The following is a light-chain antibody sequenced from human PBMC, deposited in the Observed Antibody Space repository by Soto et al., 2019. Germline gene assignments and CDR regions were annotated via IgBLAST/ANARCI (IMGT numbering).Light chain of an antibody. CDR3: AACDDSLNGVV. CDR2: SNN. V-gene: IGLV1-44*01. CDR1: SSNIGSNT. Sequence: QSVLTQPPSASGTPGQRVTISCSGSSSNIGSNTVNWYQQLPGTAPKLLIYSNNQRPSGVPDRFSGSKSGTSASLAISGLQSEDEADYYSAACDDSLNGVVFVGGTKLTVL. J-gene: IGLJ2*01.